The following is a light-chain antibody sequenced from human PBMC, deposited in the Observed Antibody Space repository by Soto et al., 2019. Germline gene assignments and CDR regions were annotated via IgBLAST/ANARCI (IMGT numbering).Light chain of an antibody. Sequence: DIRMTQSPSTLSGSVGDRVTITCRASQTISSWLAWYQQKPGKAPKLLIYKASTLKSGVPSRFSGSGSGTEFTLTISSLQPDDFATYYCQDYTSYSEAFGQGTKVDIK. CDR3: QDYTSYSEA. V-gene: IGKV1-5*03. J-gene: IGKJ1*01. CDR2: KAS. CDR1: QTISSW.